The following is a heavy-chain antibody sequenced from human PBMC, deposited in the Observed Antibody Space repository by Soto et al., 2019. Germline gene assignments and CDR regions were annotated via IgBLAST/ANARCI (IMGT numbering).Heavy chain of an antibody. V-gene: IGHV4-59*01. D-gene: IGHD1-26*01. CDR3: AGSSNWFDP. CDR2: IYYSGST. CDR1: GGSISSYY. Sequence: ETLSLTCTVSGGSISSYYWSWIRQPPGKGLEWIGYIYYSGSTNYNPSLKSRVTISVDTSKNQFSLKLSSVTAADTAVYYCAGSSNWFDPWGQGTLVTVSS. J-gene: IGHJ5*02.